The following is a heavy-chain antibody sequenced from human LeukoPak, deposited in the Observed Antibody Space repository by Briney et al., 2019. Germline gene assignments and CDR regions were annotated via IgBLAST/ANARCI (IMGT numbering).Heavy chain of an antibody. J-gene: IGHJ3*02. Sequence: GESLKISCKGSGYSFTSYWIGWVRQMPGKGLEWMGIIYPGDSDTRYSPSFQGQVTIPADKSISTAYLQWSSLKASDTAMYYCARLPGYCSSTSCRSDAFDIWGQGTMVTVSS. CDR1: GYSFTSYW. V-gene: IGHV5-51*01. CDR2: IYPGDSDT. D-gene: IGHD2-2*01. CDR3: ARLPGYCSSTSCRSDAFDI.